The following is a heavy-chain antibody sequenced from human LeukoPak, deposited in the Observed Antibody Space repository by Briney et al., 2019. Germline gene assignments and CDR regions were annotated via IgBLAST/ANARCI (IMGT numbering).Heavy chain of an antibody. D-gene: IGHD2/OR15-2a*01. Sequence: SETLSLTCTVSGGSITSNTFYWSWVRQPPGKVLEWIGAIHYSGSTYYNPSLKSRVTIFRDTSKNQFSLNLNSVTAADTAVYYCARPRQGTLSYVDSWGQGTLVTVSS. CDR3: ARPRQGTLSYVDS. V-gene: IGHV4-39*01. CDR2: IHYSGST. J-gene: IGHJ4*02. CDR1: GGSITSNTFY.